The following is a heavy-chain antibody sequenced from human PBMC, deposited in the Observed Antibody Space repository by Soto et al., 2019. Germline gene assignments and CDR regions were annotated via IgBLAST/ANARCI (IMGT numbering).Heavy chain of an antibody. Sequence: QVQLVESGGGVVQPGRSLRLSCAASGFTFSSYGMHWVRQAPGKGLEWVAVISYDGSNKYYADSVKGRFTISRDNSKNTLYLQMKSLRAEDTAVYYCAKDMGASTNSFQHWGQGTLVTVSS. D-gene: IGHD1-1*01. V-gene: IGHV3-30*18. CDR3: AKDMGASTNSFQH. CDR1: GFTFSSYG. CDR2: ISYDGSNK. J-gene: IGHJ1*01.